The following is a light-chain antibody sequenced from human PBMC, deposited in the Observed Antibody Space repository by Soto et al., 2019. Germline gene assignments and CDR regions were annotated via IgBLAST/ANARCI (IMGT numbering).Light chain of an antibody. CDR2: YVD. J-gene: IGLJ1*01. Sequence: QSVLTQPASVSGSPGQSITISCTRTSRDVGAYGYVSWYLQYPDKAPQLLIYYVDHRPSGVSSRFSGSKSGNTASLTISGLQAEDEGDYYCCSYADGSIYFFGTGTKVTVL. CDR1: SRDVGAYGY. CDR3: CSYADGSIYF. V-gene: IGLV2-14*03.